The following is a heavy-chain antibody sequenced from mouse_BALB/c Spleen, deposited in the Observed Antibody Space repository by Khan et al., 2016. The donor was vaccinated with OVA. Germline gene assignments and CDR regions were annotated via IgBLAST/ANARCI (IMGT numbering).Heavy chain of an antibody. J-gene: IGHJ3*01. CDR2: IDPENGND. D-gene: IGHD3-1*01. Sequence: VQLQQPGAELVRPGALVKLSCKASGFNIKDYYIHWVKQRPEQGLEWIGWIDPENGNDIYDPKFQGKASITADTSSNTAYLQLNSLTSEDTAVDYCARSGYEAWFAYWGQGTLVSVAA. CDR3: ARSGYEAWFAY. V-gene: IGHV14-1*02. CDR1: GFNIKDYY.